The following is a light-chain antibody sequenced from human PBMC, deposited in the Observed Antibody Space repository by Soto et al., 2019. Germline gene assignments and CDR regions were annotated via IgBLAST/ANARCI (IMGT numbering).Light chain of an antibody. V-gene: IGLV1-47*02. CDR2: NNN. Sequence: QSVLAQPPSASGTPGQGVTISCSGSSSNIGSNYVYWYQQLPGTAPKLLIYNNNQRPSGFPDRFSASKSGTSASLAIRGLRSDDEADYYCSSWDGSLSGYVFGDGTKVTVL. J-gene: IGLJ1*01. CDR1: SSNIGSNY. CDR3: SSWDGSLSGYV.